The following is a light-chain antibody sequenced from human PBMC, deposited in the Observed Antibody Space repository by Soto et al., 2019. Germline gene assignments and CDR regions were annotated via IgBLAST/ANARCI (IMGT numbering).Light chain of an antibody. V-gene: IGKV3-11*01. CDR2: DAS. J-gene: IGKJ3*01. CDR1: QSVSSY. CDR3: QQRSNWPPGVT. Sequence: EIVLTQSPATLSLSPGERATLSCRASQSVSSYLAWYQQKPGQAPRLLIYDASNRATCIPARFSGSGSGTDFTLTISSLEPEDLAVYYGQQRSNWPPGVTFGPGTKVDIK.